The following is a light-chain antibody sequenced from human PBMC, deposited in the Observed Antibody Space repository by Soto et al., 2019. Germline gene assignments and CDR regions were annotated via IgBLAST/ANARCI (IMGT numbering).Light chain of an antibody. CDR1: SSDVGAYNF. Sequence: QSALTQPASVSGSRGQSITISCTGTSSDVGAYNFVSWYQQHPGKPPKLMIFDVSRRPSGVSDRFSGSKSGNTASLTISGLQAEDEGDYYCSSYTSSITLVFGSGTKLTVL. V-gene: IGLV2-14*03. CDR2: DVS. CDR3: SSYTSSITLV. J-gene: IGLJ2*01.